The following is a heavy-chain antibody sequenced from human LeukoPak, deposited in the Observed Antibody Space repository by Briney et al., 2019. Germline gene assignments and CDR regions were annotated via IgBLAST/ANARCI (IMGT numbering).Heavy chain of an antibody. J-gene: IGHJ4*02. D-gene: IGHD3-22*01. V-gene: IGHV3-11*01. CDR2: ISFSGSPT. CDR1: GFTFSDYY. Sequence: PGGSLRLSCAASGFTFSDYYMSWIRQAPGKGLEWVSYISFSGSPTQYADSVKGRFTISRDNAKNSLYLQMNSLRDEDTAVYYCARDGAFYYDGSGYYYFDHWAKGTLVTVS. CDR3: ARDGAFYYDGSGYYYFDH.